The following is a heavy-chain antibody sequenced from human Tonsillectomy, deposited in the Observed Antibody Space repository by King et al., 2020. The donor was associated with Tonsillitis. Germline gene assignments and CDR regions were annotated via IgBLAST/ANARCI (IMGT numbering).Heavy chain of an antibody. V-gene: IGHV4-34*01. CDR1: GGSFSGYY. Sequence: VQLQQWGAGLLKPSETLSLTCAVYGGSFSGYYWSCISPPPGKGLEWIGEINHSGRTNYNPSLKSRVTISLDTSKNQFSLKLSSVTAADTAVYYCARVWGYYQGVFDYWGQGTLVTVSS. D-gene: IGHD3-22*01. J-gene: IGHJ4*02. CDR2: INHSGRT. CDR3: ARVWGYYQGVFDY.